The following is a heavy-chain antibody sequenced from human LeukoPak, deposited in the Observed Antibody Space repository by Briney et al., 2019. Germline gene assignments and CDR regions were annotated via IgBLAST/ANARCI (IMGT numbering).Heavy chain of an antibody. J-gene: IGHJ4*02. CDR2: IWYDESNK. Sequence: GGSLRLSCAASGFRFSAYGMYWVRQAPGKGLERVAVIWYDESNKYYADSVKGRFTISRDNSKNTLYLQMNSLRAEDTAVYYCARDPGWSGYYTPRFYFDYWGQGTLVTVSS. CDR1: GFRFSAYG. D-gene: IGHD3-3*01. CDR3: ARDPGWSGYYTPRFYFDY. V-gene: IGHV3-33*08.